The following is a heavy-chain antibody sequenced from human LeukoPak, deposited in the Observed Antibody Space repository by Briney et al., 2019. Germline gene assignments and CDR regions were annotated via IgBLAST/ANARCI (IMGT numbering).Heavy chain of an antibody. CDR3: ARESRKYYDSASDY. V-gene: IGHV4-31*03. J-gene: IGHJ4*02. CDR1: GGSISSGGYY. CDR2: IYYSGST. D-gene: IGHD3-22*01. Sequence: SETLSLTCTVSGGSISSGGYYWSWIRQHPGKGLEWIGYIYYSGSTYYNPSLKSRVTISVDTSKNQFSLKLSSVTAADTAVYYCARESRKYYDSASDYWGQGTLVTVSS.